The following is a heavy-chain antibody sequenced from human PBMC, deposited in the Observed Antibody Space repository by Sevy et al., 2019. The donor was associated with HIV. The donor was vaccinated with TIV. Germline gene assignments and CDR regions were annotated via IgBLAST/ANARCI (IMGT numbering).Heavy chain of an antibody. CDR3: AKDFTGYNGMDV. Sequence: GGSLRLSCVVSGISFTTSGMHWVRQAPGKGLEWVAAISYHGRDKFYAESVKGRSTISRDNSRNMWYLQMNSLRAEDTAVYYCAKDFTGYNGMDVWGQGTKVTVSS. CDR2: ISYHGRDK. V-gene: IGHV3-30*18. J-gene: IGHJ6*02. D-gene: IGHD3-9*01. CDR1: GISFTTSG.